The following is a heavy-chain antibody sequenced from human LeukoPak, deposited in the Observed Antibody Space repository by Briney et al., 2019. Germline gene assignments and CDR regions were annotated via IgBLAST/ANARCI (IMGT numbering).Heavy chain of an antibody. D-gene: IGHD1-7*01. CDR3: ARRNFYPNWFFDV. J-gene: IGHJ2*01. CDR1: GGSMSGHY. CDR2: VYDSGDT. V-gene: IGHV4-59*08. Sequence: SETLSLTCIVSGGSMSGHYWNWIRQSPGKPLEWIGYVYDSGDTNYNPALKSRVSISIDTSKNQFSLRLMSVTATDAALYFCARRNFYPNWFFDVWGRGTLVTVSS.